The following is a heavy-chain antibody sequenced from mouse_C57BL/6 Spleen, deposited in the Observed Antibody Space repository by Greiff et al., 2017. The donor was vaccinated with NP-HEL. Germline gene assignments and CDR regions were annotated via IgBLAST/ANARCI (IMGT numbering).Heavy chain of an antibody. J-gene: IGHJ4*01. CDR2: IYPSDSET. CDR3: AREGDNGNYWGYAMDY. V-gene: IGHV1-61*01. CDR1: GYTFTSYW. D-gene: IGHD2-1*01. Sequence: QVQLQQPGAELVRPGSSVKLSCKASGYTFTSYWMDWVKQRPGQGLEWIGNIYPSDSETHYNQKFKDKATLTVDKSSSTAYMQLSSLTSEDSAVYYCAREGDNGNYWGYAMDYWGQGTSVTVSS.